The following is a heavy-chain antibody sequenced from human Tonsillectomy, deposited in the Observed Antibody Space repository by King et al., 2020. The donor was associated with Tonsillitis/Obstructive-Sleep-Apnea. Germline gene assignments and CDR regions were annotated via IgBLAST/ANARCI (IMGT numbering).Heavy chain of an antibody. Sequence: VQLVESGGGLVKPGGSLRLSCAASGFTFSDYYMSWIRQAPGKGLEWVSYISSSGSFTNYADSMKGRFIISRDNARKSLYLQMNSLSAEDTAVYYCARHSTVTTWGFYYYMDVWGKGTTVTVSS. V-gene: IGHV3-11*05. D-gene: IGHD4-17*01. CDR1: GFTFSDYY. J-gene: IGHJ6*03. CDR3: ARHSTVTTWGFYYYMDV. CDR2: ISSSGSFT.